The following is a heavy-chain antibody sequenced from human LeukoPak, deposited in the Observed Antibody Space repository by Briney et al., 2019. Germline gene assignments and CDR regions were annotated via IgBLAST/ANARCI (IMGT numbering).Heavy chain of an antibody. CDR2: IYYSGST. CDR3: ARVITIIRGLDP. D-gene: IGHD3-10*01. V-gene: IGHV4-59*01. J-gene: IGHJ5*02. CDR1: GVSISGYY. Sequence: SETLSLTCTVSGVSISGYYWNWIRQPPGKRLEWIGYIYYSGSTNYNPSLKSRVTISVDMSRNQFSLKLTSVTPADTAVYYCARVITIIRGLDPWGQGIQVTVSS.